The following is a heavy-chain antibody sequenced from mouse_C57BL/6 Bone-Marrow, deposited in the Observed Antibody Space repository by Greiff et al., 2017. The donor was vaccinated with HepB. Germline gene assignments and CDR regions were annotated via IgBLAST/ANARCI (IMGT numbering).Heavy chain of an antibody. J-gene: IGHJ4*01. CDR1: GYTFTSYW. V-gene: IGHV1-69*01. CDR2: IDPSDSYT. D-gene: IGHD3-2*02. CDR3: ARSLTAQATTYAMDY. Sequence: VQLQQPGAELVMPGASVKLSCKASGYTFTSYWMHWVKQRPGQGLEWIGEIDPSDSYTNYNQKFKGKSTLTVDKSSSTAYMQLSSLTSEDSAVYYCARSLTAQATTYAMDYWGQGTSVTVSS.